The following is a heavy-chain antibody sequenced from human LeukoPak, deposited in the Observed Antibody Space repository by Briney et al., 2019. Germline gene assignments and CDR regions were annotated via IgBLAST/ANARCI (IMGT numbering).Heavy chain of an antibody. CDR1: GFTFSSYS. J-gene: IGHJ4*02. Sequence: GGSLRLSCAASGFTFSSYSMNWVRQAPGKGLEWVSYISSSSSLIYYADSVKGRFTISRDNAEHSLYLQMNSLRAEDTAMYYCARDWSSSSDYWGQGTLVTVSS. CDR2: ISSSSSLI. D-gene: IGHD6-13*01. CDR3: ARDWSSSSDY. V-gene: IGHV3-48*01.